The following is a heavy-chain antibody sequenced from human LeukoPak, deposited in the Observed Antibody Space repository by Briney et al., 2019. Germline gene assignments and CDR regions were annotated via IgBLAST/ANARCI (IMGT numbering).Heavy chain of an antibody. CDR3: AKVMYYYDSSGLDY. D-gene: IGHD3-22*01. CDR1: GFTFSSYA. Sequence: GGSLRLSCAASGFTFSSYAMSWVRQAPGKGLEWVSAISGSGGSTYYADSVKGRFNISRDNSKNTLYLQMNSLRAEDTAVYYCAKVMYYYDSSGLDYWGQGTLVTVSS. V-gene: IGHV3-23*01. J-gene: IGHJ4*02. CDR2: ISGSGGST.